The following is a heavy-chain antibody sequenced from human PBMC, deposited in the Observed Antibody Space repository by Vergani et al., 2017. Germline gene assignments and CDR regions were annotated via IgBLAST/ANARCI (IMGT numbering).Heavy chain of an antibody. Sequence: EVQLVQSGAEVKKPGESLKISCQISGYSFTNYWIGWVRQMPGKGLEWMGIIHPADSDTRYSPSFQGQVTISVAKSNSTAYLQRSSLRASDSAMYYCARLYGRDSSGSKYFDYWGQGTLVTVSS. CDR3: ARLYGRDSSGSKYFDY. CDR2: IHPADSDT. D-gene: IGHD3-22*01. V-gene: IGHV5-51*01. J-gene: IGHJ4*02. CDR1: GYSFTNYW.